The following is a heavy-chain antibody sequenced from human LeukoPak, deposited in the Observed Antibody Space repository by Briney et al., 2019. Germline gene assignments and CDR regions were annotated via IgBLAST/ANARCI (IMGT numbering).Heavy chain of an antibody. V-gene: IGHV3-23*01. CDR3: AKVMEAPGYGSWPYYFDY. Sequence: GGSLRLSCAASGFTFSSYAMSWVRQAPGKGLEWVSAISGSGGSTYYADSVKGRFTISRDNSKNTLYLQMNSLRAEDTAVYYCAKVMEAPGYGSWPYYFDYWGQGTLVTVSS. D-gene: IGHD3-10*01. CDR2: ISGSGGST. CDR1: GFTFSSYA. J-gene: IGHJ4*02.